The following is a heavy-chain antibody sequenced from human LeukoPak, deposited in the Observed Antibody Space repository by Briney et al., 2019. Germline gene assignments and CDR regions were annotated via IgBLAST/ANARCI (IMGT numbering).Heavy chain of an antibody. CDR1: GFTFDTYW. Sequence: GGSLRLSCAASGFTFDTYWMSWVRQAPGKGLEWVANIKQDGSEKDYVDSVKGRFTISRDNSKNTLYLQMNSLRAEDTAVYYCAKVLSGSYSQRWGQGTLVTVSS. D-gene: IGHD1-26*01. V-gene: IGHV3-7*01. CDR2: IKQDGSEK. J-gene: IGHJ4*02. CDR3: AKVLSGSYSQR.